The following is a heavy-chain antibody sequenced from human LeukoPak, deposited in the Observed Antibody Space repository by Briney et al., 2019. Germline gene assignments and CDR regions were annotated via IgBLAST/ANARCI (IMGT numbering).Heavy chain of an antibody. J-gene: IGHJ4*02. CDR3: ARAKGYCSSNSCHTLDY. D-gene: IGHD2-2*02. Sequence: SQTLSLTCTVFGGSISSGGHYWHWIRQHPGKGLEWLGYIYYSGSTHYNPSLNRRATISIDTSRNQFTLKVSSVTAEDTATYYCARAKGYCSSNSCHTLDYWGQGALVSVSS. CDR2: IYYSGST. CDR1: GGSISSGGHY. V-gene: IGHV4-31*03.